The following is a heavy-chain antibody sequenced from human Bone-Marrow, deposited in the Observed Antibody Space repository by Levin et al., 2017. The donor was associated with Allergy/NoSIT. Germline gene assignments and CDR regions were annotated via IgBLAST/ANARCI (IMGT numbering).Heavy chain of an antibody. CDR3: TRRGSEAIWFGGLENNWFDP. D-gene: IGHD3-10*01. J-gene: IGHJ5*02. Sequence: GGSLRLSCAASGFTFSGSAMHWVRQASGKGLEWVGRIRSKANSYATAYAASVKGRFTISRDDSKNTAYLQMNSLKTEDTAVYYCTRRGSEAIWFGGLENNWFDPWGQGTLVTVSS. V-gene: IGHV3-73*01. CDR2: IRSKANSYAT. CDR1: GFTFSGSA.